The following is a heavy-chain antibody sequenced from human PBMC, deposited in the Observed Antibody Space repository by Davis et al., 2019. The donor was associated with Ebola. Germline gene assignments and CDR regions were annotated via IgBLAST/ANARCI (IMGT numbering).Heavy chain of an antibody. J-gene: IGHJ4*02. CDR2: ISSSGSTI. Sequence: PGGSLRLSCAASASTFSDYYMSWIRQAPGKGLEWVSYISSSGSTIYYADSVKGRFTIARDNAKNSLYLQMNSLRAEDTAVYYCARDPATVVTPDYFDYWGQGTLVTVSS. CDR1: ASTFSDYY. CDR3: ARDPATVVTPDYFDY. D-gene: IGHD4-23*01. V-gene: IGHV3-11*01.